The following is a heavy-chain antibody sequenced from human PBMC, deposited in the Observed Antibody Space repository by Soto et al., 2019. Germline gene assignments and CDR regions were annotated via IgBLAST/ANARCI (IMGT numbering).Heavy chain of an antibody. J-gene: IGHJ5*02. Sequence: QVQLVQSGAEVKKPGSSVKVSCKASGGTFSSYAISWVRQAPGQGLEWMGGIIPIFGTANYAQKFQGRVTITADESTSTAYMELSSLRSEDTAVYYCATWKGRRYDSSGYYFGNWFDPWGQGTLVTVSS. CDR3: ATWKGRRYDSSGYYFGNWFDP. CDR1: GGTFSSYA. CDR2: IIPIFGTA. V-gene: IGHV1-69*01. D-gene: IGHD3-22*01.